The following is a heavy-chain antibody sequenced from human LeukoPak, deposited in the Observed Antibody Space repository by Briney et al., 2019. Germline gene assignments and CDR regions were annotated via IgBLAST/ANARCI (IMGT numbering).Heavy chain of an antibody. V-gene: IGHV4-39*01. CDR1: GGSISSSSYY. Sequence: SETLSLTCTVSGGSISSSSYYWGWIRQPPGKGLEWIGSIYYSGSTYHNPSLKSRVTISVDTSKNQFSLKLSSVTAADTAVYYCARHIAVAGTKGNWFDPWGQGTLVTVSS. CDR3: ARHIAVAGTKGNWFDP. J-gene: IGHJ5*02. D-gene: IGHD6-19*01. CDR2: IYYSGST.